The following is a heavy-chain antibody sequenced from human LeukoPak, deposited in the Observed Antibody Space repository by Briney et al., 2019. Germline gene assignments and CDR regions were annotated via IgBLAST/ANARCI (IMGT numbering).Heavy chain of an antibody. CDR2: TKSYSDGGAI. Sequence: GGSLRLSCAVSGFTFSDAWIHWVRQAPGKGLEWVGRTKSYSDGGAIDYAAPVKGRFIISRDDSRNTVYLQMNSLKTDDTGVYFCATVPPASIGLYSYYGMDVWGQGTTVTVSS. J-gene: IGHJ6*02. D-gene: IGHD3-16*01. CDR1: GFTFSDAW. CDR3: ATVPPASIGLYSYYGMDV. V-gene: IGHV3-15*07.